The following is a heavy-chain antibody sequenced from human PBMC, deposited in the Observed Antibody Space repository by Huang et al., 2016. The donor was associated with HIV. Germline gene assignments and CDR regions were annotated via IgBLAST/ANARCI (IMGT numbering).Heavy chain of an antibody. CDR3: ARDLWLRDLYYYYYMDV. Sequence: QVQLVESGGGVVQPGRSLRLSCAASRFTFSKYAMHWVRQAPGKGLEWGAVISDDGSNKYYADSVKGRFTISRDNSKNTLYLQMNSLRAEDTAVYYCARDLWLRDLYYYYYMDVWGKGTTVTVSS. J-gene: IGHJ6*03. CDR1: RFTFSKYA. CDR2: ISDDGSNK. V-gene: IGHV3-30-3*01. D-gene: IGHD5-12*01.